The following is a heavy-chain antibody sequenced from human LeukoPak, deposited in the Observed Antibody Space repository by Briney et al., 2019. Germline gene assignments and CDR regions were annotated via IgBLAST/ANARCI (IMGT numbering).Heavy chain of an antibody. CDR3: AKDAGWPFDY. Sequence: GGSLRLSCAASGLTFSTYAMRWIRQAPGKGLEWVSATSGNGVKTYYADSVKGRFTISRDNSKNTLYLQMNSLRAEDTAVYYCAKDAGWPFDYWGQGTLVTVSS. CDR1: GLTFSTYA. V-gene: IGHV3-23*01. J-gene: IGHJ4*02. CDR2: TSGNGVKT. D-gene: IGHD6-19*01.